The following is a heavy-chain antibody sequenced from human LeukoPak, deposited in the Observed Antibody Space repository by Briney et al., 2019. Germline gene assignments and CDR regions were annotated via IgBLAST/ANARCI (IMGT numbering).Heavy chain of an antibody. CDR3: ARDVNYYYGSGSPLDY. V-gene: IGHV1-2*02. CDR2: INPNSGGT. D-gene: IGHD3-10*01. J-gene: IGHJ4*02. CDR1: GYTFTGYY. Sequence: ASVKVSCKASGYTFTGYYMHWVRQAPGQGLERIAWINPNSGGTNYAQKFQGRVTMTRDTFISTAYMELSRLRSDDTAVYYCARDVNYYYGSGSPLDYWGQGTLVTVSS.